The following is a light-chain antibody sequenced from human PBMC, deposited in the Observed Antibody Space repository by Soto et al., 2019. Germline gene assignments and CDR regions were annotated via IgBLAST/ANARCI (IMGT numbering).Light chain of an antibody. J-gene: IGLJ3*02. CDR2: RNA. CDR1: SSNIGSNF. V-gene: IGLV1-47*01. CDR3: GTWDSSLSAGV. Sequence: QSVLTQPPSASGTPGQSVTISCSGSSSNIGSNFVYWYQQLPGTAPKLLIYRNAQRPSGVPDRFSGSKSGTSASLAISGLRSEDETDYYCGTWDSSLSAGVFGGGTKLTVL.